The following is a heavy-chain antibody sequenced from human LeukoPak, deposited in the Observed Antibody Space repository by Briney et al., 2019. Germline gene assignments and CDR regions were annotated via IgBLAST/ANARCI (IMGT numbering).Heavy chain of an antibody. CDR2: IFYSGNI. D-gene: IGHD3-22*01. CDR1: GGSISNYY. V-gene: IGHV4-59*01. J-gene: IGHJ4*02. Sequence: SETLSLTCTASGGSISNYYWSWMRQPPGKGLEWIAYIFYSGNINYNPSLKSRVTISVDTSKNQFSLKLSSVTAADTAVYYCARVRGYDNYYLDYWGQGTLATVSS. CDR3: ARVRGYDNYYLDY.